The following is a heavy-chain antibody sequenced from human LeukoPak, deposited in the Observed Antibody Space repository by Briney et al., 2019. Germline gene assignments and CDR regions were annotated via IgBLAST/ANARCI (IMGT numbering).Heavy chain of an antibody. CDR3: AKPYDTSGNYWAPFDY. CDR2: IGGTGDST. J-gene: IGHJ4*02. D-gene: IGHD3-22*01. CDR1: RFTFNSYA. Sequence: GGSLRLSCAASRFTFNSYAMSWVRQAPGKGLERVSAIGGTGDSTYYADSVKGRFTISRDNSKNTLYLQMNSLRAEDTAIYYCAKPYDTSGNYWAPFDYWGQGTLVTVSS. V-gene: IGHV3-23*01.